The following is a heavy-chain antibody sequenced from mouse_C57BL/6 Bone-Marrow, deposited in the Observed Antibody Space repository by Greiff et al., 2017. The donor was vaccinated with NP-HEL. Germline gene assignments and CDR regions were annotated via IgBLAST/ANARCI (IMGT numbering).Heavy chain of an antibody. CDR3: AMSGTTVAAYWYFDV. CDR1: GYTFTSYW. V-gene: IGHV1-74*01. D-gene: IGHD1-1*01. CDR2: IHPSDSDT. J-gene: IGHJ1*03. Sequence: QVQLQQPGAELVKPGASVKVSCKASGYTFTSYWMHWVKQRPGQGLEWIGRIHPSDSDTNYNQKFTGKATLTVDKSSSTAYMQLSSLTSKDSAVYYCAMSGTTVAAYWYFDVWGTGTTVTVSS.